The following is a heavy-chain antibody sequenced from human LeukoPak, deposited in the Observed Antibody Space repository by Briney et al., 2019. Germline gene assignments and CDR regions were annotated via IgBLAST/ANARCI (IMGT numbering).Heavy chain of an antibody. CDR1: GYSFTSYW. CDR3: QKTAYDILTGYYPTYYFDY. CDR2: IYPGDSDT. D-gene: IGHD3-9*01. Sequence: GESLTISCKGSGYSFTSYWIGWVRQLPGNGLEWMGIIYPGDSDTRYRPSFQGQVTISADKSISTAYLQWSSLKASDTVFFFRQKTAYDILTGYYPTYYFDYWGQGTLVTVSS. V-gene: IGHV5-51*01. J-gene: IGHJ4*02.